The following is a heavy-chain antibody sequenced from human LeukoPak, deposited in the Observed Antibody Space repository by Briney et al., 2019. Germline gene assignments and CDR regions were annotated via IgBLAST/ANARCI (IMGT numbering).Heavy chain of an antibody. D-gene: IGHD5-18*01. V-gene: IGHV3-33*01. Sequence: PGGSLRLSCAASGFTFSSYGMHWVRQAPGKGLEWVAVIWYDGSNKYYADSVKGRFTISRDNSKNTLYLQMNSLRAEDTAVYYCARDLAPKQLWLLSRHDAFDIWGQGTMVTVSS. CDR3: ARDLAPKQLWLLSRHDAFDI. J-gene: IGHJ3*02. CDR1: GFTFSSYG. CDR2: IWYDGSNK.